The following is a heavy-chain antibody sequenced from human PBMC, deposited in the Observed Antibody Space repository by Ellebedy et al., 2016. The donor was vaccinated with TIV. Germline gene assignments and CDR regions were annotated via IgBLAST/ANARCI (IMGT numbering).Heavy chain of an antibody. Sequence: PGGSLRLSCAASGFTFSTHAMNWVRQAPGKGPEWVADIPYDGRNKYYADSVKGRFTISRDNSKNTLYLQMNSLRDEDTAVYYCARGLISGYYAGHAFDMWGQGTMVTVSS. D-gene: IGHD3-22*01. CDR2: IPYDGRNK. V-gene: IGHV3-30*04. CDR3: ARGLISGYYAGHAFDM. CDR1: GFTFSTHA. J-gene: IGHJ3*02.